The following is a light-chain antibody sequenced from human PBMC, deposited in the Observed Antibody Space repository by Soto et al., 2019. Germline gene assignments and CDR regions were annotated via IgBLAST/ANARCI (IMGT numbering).Light chain of an antibody. CDR3: QHYYNWARA. CDR1: QSISSN. Sequence: QSRATSTVSQRERATLSCRASQSISSNLAWYQQKPGQAPRLLIFGASTRATGTPARFSGRGSVTEFTLTSCCLQSEDFAVYSWQHYYNWARAFGQGTRWIS. CDR2: GAS. J-gene: IGKJ1*01. V-gene: IGKV3-15*01.